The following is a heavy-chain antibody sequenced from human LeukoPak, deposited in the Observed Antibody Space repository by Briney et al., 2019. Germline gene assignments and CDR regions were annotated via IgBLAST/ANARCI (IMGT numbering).Heavy chain of an antibody. J-gene: IGHJ4*02. V-gene: IGHV4-4*07. D-gene: IGHD4-17*01. CDR1: GGSISSYY. Sequence: SETLSLTCTVSGGSISSYYWSWIRQPAGEGLEGIGRIYTSGSTNYNPSLKSRVTMSVDTSKNQFSLKLSSVTAADTAVYYCARSTFDYGDFDYWGQGTLVTVSS. CDR3: ARSTFDYGDFDY. CDR2: IYTSGST.